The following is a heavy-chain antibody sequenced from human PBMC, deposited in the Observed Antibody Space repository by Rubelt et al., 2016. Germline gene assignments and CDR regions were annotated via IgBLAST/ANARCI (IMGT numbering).Heavy chain of an antibody. Sequence: QVQLVESGGGVVQPGGSLRLSCAASGFTFSNYGMHWVRQAPGRGLEWVAFIRYDGSNQYYADSVKGRFTISRDYSKNTLYLQMNSLRVEDTAVYYWAIDGLTSGWYWGQGTLVTVSS. CDR1: GFTFSNYG. CDR2: IRYDGSNQ. V-gene: IGHV3-30*02. CDR3: AIDGLTSGWY. J-gene: IGHJ4*02. D-gene: IGHD6-19*01.